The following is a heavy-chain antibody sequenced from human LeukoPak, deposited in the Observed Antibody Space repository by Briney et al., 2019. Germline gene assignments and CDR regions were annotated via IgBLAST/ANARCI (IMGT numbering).Heavy chain of an antibody. Sequence: GESLRLSCAASGFTFSSYWMHWVRQAPGKGLVWVSRINSDGSSTSYADSVKGRFTISRDNAKNTLYLQMNSLRAEDTAVYYCARYSSGWISYYYMDVWGKGTTVTVSS. CDR1: GFTFSSYW. CDR3: ARYSSGWISYYYMDV. D-gene: IGHD6-19*01. J-gene: IGHJ6*03. CDR2: INSDGSST. V-gene: IGHV3-74*01.